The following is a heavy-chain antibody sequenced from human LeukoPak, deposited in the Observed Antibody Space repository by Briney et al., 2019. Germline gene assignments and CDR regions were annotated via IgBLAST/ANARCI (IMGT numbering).Heavy chain of an antibody. CDR2: INHSGST. CDR1: GESFSGYY. J-gene: IGHJ4*02. V-gene: IGHV4-34*01. Sequence: SETLSLTCAVYGESFSGYYWSWIRQPPGKGLEWIGEINHSGSTNYNPSLKSRVTISVDTSKNQFSLKLSSVTAADTAVYYCARSSSGCDYDYWGQGTLVTVSS. D-gene: IGHD5-12*01. CDR3: ARSSSGCDYDY.